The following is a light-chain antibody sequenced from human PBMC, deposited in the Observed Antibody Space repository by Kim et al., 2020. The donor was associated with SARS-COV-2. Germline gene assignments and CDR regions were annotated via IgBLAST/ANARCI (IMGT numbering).Light chain of an antibody. V-gene: IGLV1-44*01. CDR3: AVWDDSLKQGV. Sequence: QSVLTQPPSASGTPGQRVTISCSGSSSNIGSNNVVWYQQLPGAAPNLLIYSNNQRPSGIPDRFSGSRSGTSASLAISGLQSGDEADYYCAVWDDSLKQGVFVGGTQLTVL. CDR1: SSNIGSNN. CDR2: SNN. J-gene: IGLJ3*02.